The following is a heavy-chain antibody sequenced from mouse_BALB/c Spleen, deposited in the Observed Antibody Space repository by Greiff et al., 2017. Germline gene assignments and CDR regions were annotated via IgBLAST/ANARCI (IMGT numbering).Heavy chain of an antibody. J-gene: IGHJ4*01. V-gene: IGHV1-69*02. CDR3: TQNWDDYAMDY. Sequence: QVQLQQPGAELVRPGASVKLSCKASGYTFTSYWINWVKQRPGQGLEWIGNIYPSDSYTNYNQKFKDKATLTVDKSSSTAYMQLSSPTSEDSAVYYCTQNWDDYAMDYWGQGTSVTVSS. D-gene: IGHD4-1*01. CDR1: GYTFTSYW. CDR2: IYPSDSYT.